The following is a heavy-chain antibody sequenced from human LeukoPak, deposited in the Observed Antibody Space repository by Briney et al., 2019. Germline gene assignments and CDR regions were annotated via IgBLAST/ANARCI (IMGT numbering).Heavy chain of an antibody. Sequence: SETLSLTCTVPGGSISSYYWSWIRQPAGKGLEWIGRIYTSGSTNYNPSLKSRVTMSVDTSKNQFSLKLSSVTAADTAVYYCARDVSDYYDSSYYFDYWGQGTLVTVSS. CDR2: IYTSGST. D-gene: IGHD3-22*01. CDR1: GGSISSYY. V-gene: IGHV4-4*07. J-gene: IGHJ4*02. CDR3: ARDVSDYYDSSYYFDY.